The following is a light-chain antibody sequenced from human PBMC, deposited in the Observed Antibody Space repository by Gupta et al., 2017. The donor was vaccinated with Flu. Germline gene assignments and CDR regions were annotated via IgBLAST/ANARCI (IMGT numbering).Light chain of an antibody. Sequence: EIAMIQTPLSLSVTPGQAASMSCKSNESLLQGDEKTHLYWFLKKGGQPPQFLIYEVSNRLFGVPARFSGSGSGTDFTLNIRRVEAEDAGVYYCMQFTKLPPKLTFGGGTKVEIK. CDR3: MQFTKLPPKLT. CDR1: ESLLQGDEKTH. CDR2: EVS. V-gene: IGKV2D-29*01. J-gene: IGKJ4*01.